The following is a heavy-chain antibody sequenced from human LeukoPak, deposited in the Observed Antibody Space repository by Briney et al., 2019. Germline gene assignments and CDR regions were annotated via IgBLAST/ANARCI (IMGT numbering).Heavy chain of an antibody. J-gene: IGHJ4*02. Sequence: GESLKISCKGSGYTYTTYWIAWVRQMPGKGLEWMGIIYPGDSDTRYSPSFQGQVTISADKSTTTAYLQWSSLKASDTAMYYCARATVTDRWFDYWGQGTLVTVSP. V-gene: IGHV5-51*01. CDR2: IYPGDSDT. CDR3: ARATVTDRWFDY. CDR1: GYTYTTYW. D-gene: IGHD4-17*01.